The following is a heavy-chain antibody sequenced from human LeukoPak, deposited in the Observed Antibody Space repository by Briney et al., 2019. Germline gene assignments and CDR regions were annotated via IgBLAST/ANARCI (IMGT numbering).Heavy chain of an antibody. J-gene: IGHJ4*02. CDR3: AKDHSSGWHDY. V-gene: IGHV3-30*04. CDR1: GFTFSSYA. CDR2: ISYDGSNK. Sequence: HPGGSLRLSCAASGFTFSSYAMHWVRQAPGKGLEWVAVISYDGSNKYYADSVKGRFTISRDNSKNTLYLQMNSLRAEDTAVYYCAKDHSSGWHDYWGQGTLVTVSS. D-gene: IGHD6-19*01.